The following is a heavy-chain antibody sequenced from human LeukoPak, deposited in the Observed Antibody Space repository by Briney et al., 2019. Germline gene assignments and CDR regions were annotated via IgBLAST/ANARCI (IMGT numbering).Heavy chain of an antibody. CDR3: ARLENEDYFDY. Sequence: SETLSLTCTVSGGSISTYYWSWIRQPPGKGLEWIGYIYYSGCTNYSPSLESRVTITVDTSKNQFSLKLSSVTAADTAVYYCARLENEDYFDYWGQGTLVTVSS. V-gene: IGHV4-59*08. CDR1: GGSISTYY. CDR2: IYYSGCT. J-gene: IGHJ4*02. D-gene: IGHD1-1*01.